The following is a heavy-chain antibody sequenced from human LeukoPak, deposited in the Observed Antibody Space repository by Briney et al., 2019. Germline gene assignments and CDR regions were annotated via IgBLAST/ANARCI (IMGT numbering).Heavy chain of an antibody. J-gene: IGHJ4*02. V-gene: IGHV3-23*01. CDR3: AKDNSYGNFDY. CDR1: GFTFSIYG. CDR2: ISGSGANT. D-gene: IGHD5-18*01. Sequence: GGSLRLSCAAFGFTFSIYGMSWVRQAPGKGLEWVSAISGSGANTHYADSVEGRFTISRDNSRNTLYLQMNSLRAEDTAVYYCAKDNSYGNFDYWGQGTLVTVS.